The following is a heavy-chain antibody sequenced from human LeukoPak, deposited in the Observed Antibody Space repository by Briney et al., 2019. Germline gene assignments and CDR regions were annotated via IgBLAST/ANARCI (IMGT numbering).Heavy chain of an antibody. CDR2: IKQEGSET. D-gene: IGHD3-9*01. J-gene: IGHJ3*01. Sequence: GSLRLSGAASGFPFSSYWRSWFGQAPGKGREGLANIKQEGSETYYVDSVKGRFPISRDNAKNSLYLQMNSLRAEDTAVYHCARVRGILGAFDVWGEGTVVTVSS. V-gene: IGHV3-7*01. CDR3: ARVRGILGAFDV. CDR1: GFPFSSYW.